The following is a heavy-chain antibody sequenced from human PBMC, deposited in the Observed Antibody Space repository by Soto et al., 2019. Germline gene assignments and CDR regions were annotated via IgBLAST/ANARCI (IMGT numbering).Heavy chain of an antibody. V-gene: IGHV3-43D*04. CDR1: GVSFDDFA. J-gene: IGHJ6*02. CDR3: AKGATVTYHYQYYGMDV. D-gene: IGHD4-17*01. Sequence: PAGSLSLSCAASGVSFDDFALCWVRQVPGKGLEWISLVNWDGDTTFYADPVKGRFIISRDNSKNSVYLQMNSLRSEDSAMYYCAKGATVTYHYQYYGMDVWGQGTTVTVSS. CDR2: VNWDGDTT.